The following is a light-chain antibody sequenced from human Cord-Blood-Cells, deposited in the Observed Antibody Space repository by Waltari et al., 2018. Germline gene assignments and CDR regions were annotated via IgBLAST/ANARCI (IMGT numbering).Light chain of an antibody. CDR2: SNN. Sequence: QSVLTQPPSASVTPGQRVTISCSGSSSTIGSNPVNWYQQLPGTAPHLLIYSNNRRPSGVPDRFSGSKSGTSASLAISGLQSEDEADYYCAAWDDSLNGWVFGGGTKLTVL. V-gene: IGLV1-44*01. CDR1: SSTIGSNP. J-gene: IGLJ3*02. CDR3: AAWDDSLNGWV.